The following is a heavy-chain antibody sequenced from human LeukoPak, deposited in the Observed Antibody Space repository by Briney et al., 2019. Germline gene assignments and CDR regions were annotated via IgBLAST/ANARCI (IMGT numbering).Heavy chain of an antibody. CDR1: GFTVGSNY. J-gene: IGHJ4*02. CDR2: IYSGGST. Sequence: GGSLRLSCAASGFTVGSNYMTWVRQAPGKGLEWVSIIYSGGSTYYPDSVKGRFTISRDNSKNTVYLQMNSLRAEDTAVYYCARGGYSYGFWYWGQGTLVTVSS. CDR3: ARGGYSYGFWY. D-gene: IGHD5-18*01. V-gene: IGHV3-53*01.